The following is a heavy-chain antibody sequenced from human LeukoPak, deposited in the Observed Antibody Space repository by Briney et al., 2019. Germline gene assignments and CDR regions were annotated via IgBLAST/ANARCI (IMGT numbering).Heavy chain of an antibody. CDR1: GYTFTSYD. V-gene: IGHV1-8*03. CDR2: MNTNSGNT. Sequence: GASVKVSCKASGYTFTSYDINWVRQATGQGLEWVGWMNTNSGNTGYAQKFQGRVTITRNTSISTDYMELSSLRSEDTAVYYCARAVKSRQWLVDYYSYYMDVWGKGTTVTVSS. D-gene: IGHD6-19*01. J-gene: IGHJ6*03. CDR3: ARAVKSRQWLVDYYSYYMDV.